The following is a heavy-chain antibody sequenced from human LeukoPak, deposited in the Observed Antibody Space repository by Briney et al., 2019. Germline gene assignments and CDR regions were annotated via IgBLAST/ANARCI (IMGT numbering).Heavy chain of an antibody. Sequence: GGSLRLSCAASGFTFSSYWMSWVRQAPGKGLEWVANIKQDGSEKYYVDSVKGRLTISRDNAKNSLYLQMNSLRAEDTAVYYCARRVLYYDSSGYGTYYYYMDVWGKGTTVTVSS. CDR3: ARRVLYYDSSGYGTYYYYMDV. V-gene: IGHV3-7*01. D-gene: IGHD3-22*01. CDR1: GFTFSSYW. J-gene: IGHJ6*03. CDR2: IKQDGSEK.